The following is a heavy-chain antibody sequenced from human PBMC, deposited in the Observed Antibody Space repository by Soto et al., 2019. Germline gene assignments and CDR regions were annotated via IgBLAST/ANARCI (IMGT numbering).Heavy chain of an antibody. CDR1: GFSLTTSGVG. D-gene: IGHD3-3*01. CDR3: AHRVLRTVFGLVTTTAIYFDF. J-gene: IGHJ4*02. CDR2: IYWDDDK. Sequence: QITLNESDPTVVRPTETLTLTCRFSGFSLTTSGVGVGWIRQSPGKAPEWLALIYWDDDKRYSASLKSRLTITKDTSKNQVVLTVSGLDPTDTATYYCAHRVLRTVFGLVTTTAIYFDFWGQGTPVAVSS. V-gene: IGHV2-5*02.